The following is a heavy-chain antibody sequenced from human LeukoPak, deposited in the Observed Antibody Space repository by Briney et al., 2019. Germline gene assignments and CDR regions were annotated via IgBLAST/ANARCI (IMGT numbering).Heavy chain of an antibody. D-gene: IGHD4-23*01. CDR2: IYTSGST. CDR1: GGSISSYY. CDR3: AILRVNYGGNWFDP. Sequence: SETLSLTCTASGGSISSYYWSWIRQPAGKGLEWIGRIYTSGSTNYNPSLKSRVTMSVDTSKNQFSLKLSSVTAADTAVYYCAILRVNYGGNWFDPWGQGTLATVSS. J-gene: IGHJ5*02. V-gene: IGHV4-4*07.